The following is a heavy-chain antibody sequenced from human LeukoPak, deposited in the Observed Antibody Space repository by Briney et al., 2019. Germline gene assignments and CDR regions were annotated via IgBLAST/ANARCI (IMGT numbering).Heavy chain of an antibody. CDR1: GFTFSSYG. D-gene: IGHD2-8*01. V-gene: IGHV3-33*08. J-gene: IGHJ4*02. CDR3: ARDCTNGVCYGTDFDY. CDR2: IWYDGSNK. Sequence: GGSLRLSCAASGFTFSSYGMHWVRRAPGKGLEWVAVIWYDGSNKYYADSVKGRFTISRDNSKNTLYLQMSSLRAEDTAVYYCARDCTNGVCYGTDFDYWGQGTLVAVSS.